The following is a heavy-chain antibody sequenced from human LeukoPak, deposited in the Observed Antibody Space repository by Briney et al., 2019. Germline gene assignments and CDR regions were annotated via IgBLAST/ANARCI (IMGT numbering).Heavy chain of an antibody. D-gene: IGHD4-23*01. CDR3: ARRRFDYGGNSDYFDY. CDR2: INHSGST. Sequence: PSETLSLTCAVYGGSFSGYYWSWIRQPPGKGLEWIGEINHSGSTNYNPSLKSRVTISVDKSKNQFSLKLSSVTAANTAVYYCARRRFDYGGNSDYFDYWGQGTLVTVSS. J-gene: IGHJ4*02. CDR1: GGSFSGYY. V-gene: IGHV4-34*01.